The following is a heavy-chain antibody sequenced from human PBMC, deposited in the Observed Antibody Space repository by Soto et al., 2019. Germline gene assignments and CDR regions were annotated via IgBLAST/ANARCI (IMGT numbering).Heavy chain of an antibody. J-gene: IGHJ4*02. CDR3: XXXXXXXXXXXXXFXX. CDR2: IYSGGST. V-gene: IGHV3-53*04. Sequence: EVQLVESGGGLVQPGGSLRLSCAASXXXVXXNYMSWVRQXPGKGLXWVSVIYSGGSTYYADSVKGRFTISRHNSKNTLYLQMNSLRAXDTAVXXXXXXXXXXXXXXXXFXXWGQGTLVTVSS. CDR1: XXXVXXNY.